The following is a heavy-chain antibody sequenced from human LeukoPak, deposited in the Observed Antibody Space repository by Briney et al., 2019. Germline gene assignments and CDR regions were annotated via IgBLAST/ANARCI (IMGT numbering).Heavy chain of an antibody. CDR2: IWYDGSNK. V-gene: IGHV3-33*08. CDR3: ARPESGSHTLDAFDI. Sequence: GGSLRLSCAASGFTFSSYGMHWVRQAPGKGLEWVAVIWYDGSNKYYADSVKGRFTISRDNSKNTLYLQMNSLRAEDTAVYYCARPESGSHTLDAFDIWGQGTMVTVSS. D-gene: IGHD1-26*01. CDR1: GFTFSSYG. J-gene: IGHJ3*02.